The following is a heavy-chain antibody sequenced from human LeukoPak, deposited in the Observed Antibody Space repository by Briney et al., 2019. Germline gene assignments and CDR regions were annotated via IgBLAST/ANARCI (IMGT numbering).Heavy chain of an antibody. CDR2: IYYSGST. D-gene: IGHD3-16*01. V-gene: IGHV4-59*01. J-gene: IGHJ5*02. CDR3: ARGWGQDRPNWFDP. CDR1: GGSISSYY. Sequence: SETLSLTCTVSGGSISSYYWSWIRQPPGKGLEWIGYIYYSGSTNYNPSLKSRVTISVDTSKNQFSLKLNSVTAADTAAYYCARGWGQDRPNWFDPWGQGTLVTVSS.